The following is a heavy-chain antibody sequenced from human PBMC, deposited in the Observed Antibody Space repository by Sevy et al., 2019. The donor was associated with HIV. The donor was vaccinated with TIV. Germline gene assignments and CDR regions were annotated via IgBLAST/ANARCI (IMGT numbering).Heavy chain of an antibody. CDR1: GFTFSSYS. CDR2: ISSSYI. V-gene: IGHV3-21*01. J-gene: IGHJ4*02. Sequence: GGSLRLSCAASGFTFSSYSMNWVRQAPGKGLEWVSSISSSYIYYADSVKGRFTISRDNAKNSLYLQMNSLRAEDTAVYYCARDSLGDYWGQGTLVTVSS. CDR3: ARDSLGDY.